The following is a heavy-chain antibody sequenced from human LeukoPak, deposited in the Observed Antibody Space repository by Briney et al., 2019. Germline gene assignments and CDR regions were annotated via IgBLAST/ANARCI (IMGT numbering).Heavy chain of an antibody. V-gene: IGHV3-23*01. J-gene: IGHJ4*01. D-gene: IGHD1-26*01. CDR2: MSKRGDYK. CDR3: AKFNGWELAEYYFDY. Sequence: GGSLRVSCADSGYIPTVDATCSGRATLGEGVECRSDMSKRGDYKHDTESVKGRFTISRDNSKNTLYLQRSGLRAEDTAIYYCAKFNGWELAEYYFDYWGHGTLVTVSS. CDR1: GYIPTVDA.